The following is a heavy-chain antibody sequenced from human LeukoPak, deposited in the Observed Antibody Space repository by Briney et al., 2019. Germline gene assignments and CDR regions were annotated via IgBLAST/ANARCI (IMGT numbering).Heavy chain of an antibody. D-gene: IGHD6-13*01. V-gene: IGHV1-46*01. CDR2: INPSGGTT. CDR1: GYTFTSYY. J-gene: IGHJ1*01. Sequence: GASVKVSCEASGYTFTSYYIHWVRQAPGQGLEWMGVINPSGGTTSYSQKFQGSVTMTRDTSTSTVYMELSSLRSEDTAVYYCARGTGIAAAVTSLFQYWGQGTLVTVSS. CDR3: ARGTGIAAAVTSLFQY.